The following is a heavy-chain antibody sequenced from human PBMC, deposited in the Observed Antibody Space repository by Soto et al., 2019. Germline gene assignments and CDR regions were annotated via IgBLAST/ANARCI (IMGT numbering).Heavy chain of an antibody. CDR3: AHRRDATVRVPAAISAWFDP. D-gene: IGHD2-2*01. Sequence: SGPTLVNPTQTLTLTCTFSGFSLSTSGEGVGWIRQPPGKALEWLALIFWDDDKRYNSSLRSRLTITKATSKNQVVLTLTNMDPVDTATNYCAHRRDATVRVPAAISAWFDPWGQGTQVTVSS. J-gene: IGHJ5*02. CDR1: GFSLSTSGEG. V-gene: IGHV2-5*02. CDR2: IFWDDDK.